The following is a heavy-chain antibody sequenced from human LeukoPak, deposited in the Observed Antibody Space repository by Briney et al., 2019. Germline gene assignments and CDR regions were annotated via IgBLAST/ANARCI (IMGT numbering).Heavy chain of an antibody. CDR2: IKLDGSEK. CDR3: ASYCSGGSCYSGKRYFDY. J-gene: IGHJ4*02. V-gene: IGHV3-7*01. Sequence: PGGSLRLSCAASGFTFSSYWMSWVRQAPGKGLEWVANIKLDGSEKYYVDSVKGRFTISRDNAKNSLYLQMNSLRAEDTAVYYCASYCSGGSCYSGKRYFDYWGQGTLVTVST. D-gene: IGHD2-15*01. CDR1: GFTFSSYW.